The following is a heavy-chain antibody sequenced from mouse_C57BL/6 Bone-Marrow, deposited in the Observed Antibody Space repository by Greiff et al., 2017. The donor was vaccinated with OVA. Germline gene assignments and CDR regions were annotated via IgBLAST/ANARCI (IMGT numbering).Heavy chain of an antibody. CDR2: ISNGGGST. D-gene: IGHD4-1*01. V-gene: IGHV5-12*01. CDR1: GFTFSDYY. CDR3: ARPLGPDWYFDV. Sequence: DVMLVESGGGLVQPGGSLKLSCAASGFTFSDYYMYWVRQTPEKRLEWVAYISNGGGSTYYPDTVKGRFTISRDNAKNTLYLQMSRLKSEDTAMYYCARPLGPDWYFDVWGTGTTVTVSS. J-gene: IGHJ1*03.